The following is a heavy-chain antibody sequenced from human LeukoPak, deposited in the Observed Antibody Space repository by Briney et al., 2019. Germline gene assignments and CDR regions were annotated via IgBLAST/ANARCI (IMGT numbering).Heavy chain of an antibody. J-gene: IGHJ5*02. CDR3: AASGGPINWFDP. Sequence: SETLSLTCAVYGGSFSGYYWGWIRQPPGKGLQWIGEITYNGYTNYNPALKSRVTISIDTSKNEFSLKVSSVTAADMAIYYCAASGGPINWFDPWGRGTLVTVSS. D-gene: IGHD3-10*01. V-gene: IGHV4-34*01. CDR2: ITYNGYT. CDR1: GGSFSGYY.